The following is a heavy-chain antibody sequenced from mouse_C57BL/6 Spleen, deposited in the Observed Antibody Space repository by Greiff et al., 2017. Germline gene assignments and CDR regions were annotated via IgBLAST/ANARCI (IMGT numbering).Heavy chain of an antibody. CDR2: ISSGGDYI. D-gene: IGHD4-1*01. Sequence: EVTLVESGEGLVKPGGSLKLSCAASGFTFSSYAMSWVRQTPEKRLEWVAYISSGGDYIYYADTVKGRFTISRDNSRNTLYLQMSSLKYEDTAMYYCTRNWAYFDYWGQGTTLTVSS. J-gene: IGHJ2*01. CDR1: GFTFSSYA. CDR3: TRNWAYFDY. V-gene: IGHV5-9-1*02.